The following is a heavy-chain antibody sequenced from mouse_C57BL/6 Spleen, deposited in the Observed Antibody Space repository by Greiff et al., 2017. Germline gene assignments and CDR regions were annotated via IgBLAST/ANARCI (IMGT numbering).Heavy chain of an antibody. Sequence: VKLQQPGAELVRPGSSVKLSCKASGYTFTSYWMHWVKQRPIQGLEWIGNIDPSDSETHYNQKFKDKATLTVDKSSSTAYMQLSSLTSEDSAVYYCARLSTTVVAPSYWGQGTSVTVSS. CDR2: IDPSDSET. CDR1: GYTFTSYW. D-gene: IGHD1-1*01. CDR3: ARLSTTVVAPSY. J-gene: IGHJ4*01. V-gene: IGHV1-52*01.